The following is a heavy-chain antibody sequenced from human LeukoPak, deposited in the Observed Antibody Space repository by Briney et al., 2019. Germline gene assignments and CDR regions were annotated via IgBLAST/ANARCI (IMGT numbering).Heavy chain of an antibody. Sequence: ASVKVSCKASGYTFTSYDINWVRQATGQGLEWMGWMNPNSGNTGYAQKLQGRVTMTTDTSTSTAYMELRTLRSDDTAVYYCARDGDWARSSDYWGQGTLVTVSS. CDR1: GYTFTSYD. CDR2: MNPNSGNT. D-gene: IGHD2-21*02. CDR3: ARDGDWARSSDY. V-gene: IGHV1-8*01. J-gene: IGHJ4*02.